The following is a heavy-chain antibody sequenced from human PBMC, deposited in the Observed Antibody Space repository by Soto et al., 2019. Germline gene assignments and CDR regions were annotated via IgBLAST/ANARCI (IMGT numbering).Heavy chain of an antibody. CDR2: IYYSGST. CDR3: ARKAMRGNSLDY. V-gene: IGHV4-39*01. D-gene: IGHD2-2*01. J-gene: IGHJ4*02. Sequence: QLQLQESGPGLVKPSETLSLTCTVSGGSISSSSYYWGWIRQPPGKGLEWIGSIYYSGSTYNNPSLKSRVTISVDTSKNRFSLKLSSVTAADTGMYYCARKAMRGNSLDYWGQGTLVTVSS. CDR1: GGSISSSSYY.